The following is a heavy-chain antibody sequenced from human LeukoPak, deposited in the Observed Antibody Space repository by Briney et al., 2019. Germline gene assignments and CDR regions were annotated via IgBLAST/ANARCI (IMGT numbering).Heavy chain of an antibody. V-gene: IGHV3-23*01. CDR2: ISGSGGST. CDR3: AKVPAGPRIQLWLSRYYFDY. D-gene: IGHD5-18*01. Sequence: GGSLRLSXAASGFTFSSYAMSWVSQAPGKGLEWVSAISGSGGSTYYADSVKGRFTISRDNSKNTLYLQMNSLRAEDTAVYYCAKVPAGPRIQLWLSRYYFDYWGQGTLVTVSS. CDR1: GFTFSSYA. J-gene: IGHJ4*02.